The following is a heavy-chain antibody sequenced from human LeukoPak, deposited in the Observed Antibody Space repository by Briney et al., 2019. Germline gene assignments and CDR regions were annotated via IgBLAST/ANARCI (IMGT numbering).Heavy chain of an antibody. CDR2: IHYSGST. Sequence: SETLSLTCTVSGGSISSSTYYWGWIRQPPGKGLEWIGSIHYSGSTYYNSSLKSRVTMSVDTSKNQFSLKLSSVTAADTAVYYCAGDLAAAGYFDYWGQGTLVTVSS. CDR3: AGDLAAAGYFDY. J-gene: IGHJ4*02. D-gene: IGHD6-13*01. V-gene: IGHV4-39*07. CDR1: GGSISSSTYY.